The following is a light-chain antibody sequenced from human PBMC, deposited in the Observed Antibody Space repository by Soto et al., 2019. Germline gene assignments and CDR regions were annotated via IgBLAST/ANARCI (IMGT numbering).Light chain of an antibody. CDR2: DAS. CDR1: QSVSSY. V-gene: IGKV3-11*01. Sequence: EIVMTQSPATLSLSPGERATLSCRASQSVSSYLAWYQQKPGQAPRLLIYDASNRATGIPPRFSGSGSGTDFNLTLRSLEPEDFAVYYCQQRSNWPPITCGQGTRQEIK. CDR3: QQRSNWPPIT. J-gene: IGKJ5*01.